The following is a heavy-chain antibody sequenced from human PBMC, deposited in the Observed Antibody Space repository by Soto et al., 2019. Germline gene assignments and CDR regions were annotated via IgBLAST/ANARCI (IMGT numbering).Heavy chain of an antibody. CDR2: ISGSGDST. D-gene: IGHD3-10*01. CDR3: AKRGCGSDFEN. V-gene: IGHV3-23*01. CDR1: GFTFSSYA. J-gene: IGHJ4*02. Sequence: EVQLLESGGGLVQPGGSLRLSCAASGFTFSSYAMNWVRQAPGKGLERVSVISGSGDSTYYGDSVKGRFTISRDNSKNTLYLKIYSLRAEVTAVYYCAKRGCGSDFENRGKGTKVTVSS.